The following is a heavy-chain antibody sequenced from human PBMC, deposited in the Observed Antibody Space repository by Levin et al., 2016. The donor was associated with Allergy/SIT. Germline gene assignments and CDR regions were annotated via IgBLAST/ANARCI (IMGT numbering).Heavy chain of an antibody. D-gene: IGHD4-17*01. V-gene: IGHV3-73*01. J-gene: IGHJ4*02. CDR2: IRSKANSYAT. CDR3: TTRDYGDSYY. Sequence: VRQMPGKGLEWVGRIRSKANSYATAYAASVKGRFTISRDDSKNTAYLQMNSLKTEDTAVYYCTTRDYGDSYYWGQGTLVTVSS.